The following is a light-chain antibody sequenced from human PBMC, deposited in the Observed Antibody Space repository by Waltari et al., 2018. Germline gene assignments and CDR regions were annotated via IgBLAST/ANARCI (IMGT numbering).Light chain of an antibody. CDR1: QSVSSN. V-gene: IGKV3-15*01. J-gene: IGKJ4*01. Sequence: TQSPATLSVSPGERATLSCRASQSVSSNLAWYQQKPGQAPRLLIYGASTRATGIPARFSGSGSGTESTLTISSLQSEDFAVYYCQQYNNWPPLTFGGGTKVEIK. CDR3: QQYNNWPPLT. CDR2: GAS.